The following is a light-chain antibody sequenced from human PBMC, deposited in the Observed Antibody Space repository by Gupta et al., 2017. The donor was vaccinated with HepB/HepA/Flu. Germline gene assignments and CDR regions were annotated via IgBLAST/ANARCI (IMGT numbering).Light chain of an antibody. Sequence: QSVLTQAPSASGTPGQRVTIPCSGSSSNIGSNTANWYQQLPGTAPKLLIHTNNRRPSGVPDRFSGSKSGTSASLAISGLQSEDEADYYCASWDDSLNGWVFGGGTKLTVL. CDR2: TNN. V-gene: IGLV1-44*01. J-gene: IGLJ3*02. CDR3: ASWDDSLNGWV. CDR1: SSNIGSNT.